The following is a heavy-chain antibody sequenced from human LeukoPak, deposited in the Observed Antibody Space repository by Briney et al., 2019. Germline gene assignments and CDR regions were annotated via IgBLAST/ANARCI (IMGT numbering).Heavy chain of an antibody. Sequence: VASVNVSCMASGYTFTGYYMHWGRQAPGQGLEWMGWINPNSGGTNYAQKFQGRVTMTRDTSISTAYMELSRLRSDDTAVYYCARVNSGYDLEEYWGQGTLVTVSS. J-gene: IGHJ4*02. CDR2: INPNSGGT. V-gene: IGHV1-2*02. CDR3: ARVNSGYDLEEY. D-gene: IGHD5-12*01. CDR1: GYTFTGYY.